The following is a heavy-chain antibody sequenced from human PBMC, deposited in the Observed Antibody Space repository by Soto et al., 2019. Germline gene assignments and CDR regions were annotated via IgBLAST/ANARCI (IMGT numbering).Heavy chain of an antibody. CDR3: TRDLNWEAH. Sequence: LRLSSGASGFTFSSTRMHWVRQTPEKGLVWVSHIDGDGSSTTYADSVKGRFTVSRDNARNSLYVQMNSLRADDTAVYYCTRDLNWEAHWGQGTLVTVSS. CDR2: IDGDGSST. D-gene: IGHD7-27*01. V-gene: IGHV3-74*01. J-gene: IGHJ4*02. CDR1: GFTFSSTR.